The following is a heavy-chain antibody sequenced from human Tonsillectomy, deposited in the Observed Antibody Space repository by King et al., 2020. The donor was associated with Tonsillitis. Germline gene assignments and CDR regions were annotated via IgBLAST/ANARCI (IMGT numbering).Heavy chain of an antibody. D-gene: IGHD2-15*01. Sequence: VQLVESGGGLVKPGGSLRLSCAASGFTFSSYSMNWVRQAPGKGLEWVSSISSSSSYIYYADSVRGRFTISRDNAKNSLYLQMNSLRAEDTAVYYCASDKVASCGMDVWGKGTTVTVSS. CDR3: ASDKVASCGMDV. V-gene: IGHV3-21*01. CDR2: ISSSSSYI. CDR1: GFTFSSYS. J-gene: IGHJ6*04.